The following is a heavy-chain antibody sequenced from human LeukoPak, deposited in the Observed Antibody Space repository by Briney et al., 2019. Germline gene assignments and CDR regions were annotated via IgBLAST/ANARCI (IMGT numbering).Heavy chain of an antibody. J-gene: IGHJ6*04. D-gene: IGHD2-8*02. CDR3: ARMTLLVDYNYNGMDV. CDR1: GGSISCGGYY. CDR2: IYYSGST. V-gene: IGHV4-31*03. Sequence: SQTLSLTCTVSGGSISCGGYYWSWIRQHPGKGLEWIGHIYYSGSTYYNPSLKSRVTISVDTSKNQFSLKLSSVTAADTAVYYCARMTLLVDYNYNGMDVWGKGTTVTVSS.